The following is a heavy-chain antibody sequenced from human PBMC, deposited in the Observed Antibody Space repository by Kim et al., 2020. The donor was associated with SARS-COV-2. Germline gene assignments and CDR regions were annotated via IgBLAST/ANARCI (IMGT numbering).Heavy chain of an antibody. V-gene: IGHV3-11*01. Sequence: GGSLRLSCKASGFTFTDYYMAWIRQTPEKGLEWISYISSSASTIYYAKSVRGRFTVSRDNAKNSVYLQMNTLRVEDTALYYCARSSGFDITFDMWGQGTMVAVSS. D-gene: IGHD1-26*01. CDR1: GFTFTDYY. J-gene: IGHJ3*02. CDR2: ISSSASTI. CDR3: ARSSGFDITFDM.